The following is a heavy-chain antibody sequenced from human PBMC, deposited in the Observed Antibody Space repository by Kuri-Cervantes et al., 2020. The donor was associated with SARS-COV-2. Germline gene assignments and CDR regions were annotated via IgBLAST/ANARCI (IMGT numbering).Heavy chain of an antibody. CDR3: ARGPWDSIAARRFGAFDI. CDR2: IYTSGST. D-gene: IGHD6-6*01. Sequence: GSLRLSCNVSSGSISSHYWSWIRQPPGKGLEWIGRIYTSGSTNYNPSLKSRATMSVDTSKNQFSLKLSSVTAADTAVYYCARGPWDSIAARRFGAFDIWGQGTMVTVSS. CDR1: SGSISSHY. V-gene: IGHV4-4*07. J-gene: IGHJ3*02.